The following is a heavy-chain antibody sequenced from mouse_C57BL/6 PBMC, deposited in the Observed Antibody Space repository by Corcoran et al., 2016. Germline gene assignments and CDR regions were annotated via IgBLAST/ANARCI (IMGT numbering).Heavy chain of an antibody. V-gene: IGHV1-18*01. D-gene: IGHD2-5*01. CDR1: GYTFTDYN. CDR3: ARAYSNYSWFAY. CDR2: INPNNGGT. Sequence: EVQLQQSGPELVKPGASVKIPCKASGYTFTDYNMDWVKQSHGKSLEWIGYINPNNGGTIYNQKFKGKATLTVDKSSSTAYIELRSLTSEDTAVYYCARAYSNYSWFAYWGQGTLVTVSA. J-gene: IGHJ3*01.